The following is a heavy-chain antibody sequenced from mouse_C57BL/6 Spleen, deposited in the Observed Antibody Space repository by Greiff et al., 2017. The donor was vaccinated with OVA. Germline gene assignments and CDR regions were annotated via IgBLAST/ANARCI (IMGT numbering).Heavy chain of an antibody. D-gene: IGHD2-5*01. CDR1: GYTFTPYE. Sequence: QVQLKESGAELVRPGASVTLSCKASGYTFTPYEMHWVKQTPVHGLEWIGAIDPETGGTAYNQKFKGKAILTADKSSSTAYMELRSLTSEDSAVYYCTRRGSNYPDYFDYWGQGATLTVSS. V-gene: IGHV1-15*01. CDR2: IDPETGGT. CDR3: TRRGSNYPDYFDY. J-gene: IGHJ2*01.